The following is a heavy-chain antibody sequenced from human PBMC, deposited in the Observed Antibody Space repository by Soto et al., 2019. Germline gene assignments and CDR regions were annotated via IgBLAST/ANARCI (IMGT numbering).Heavy chain of an antibody. J-gene: IGHJ4*02. V-gene: IGHV3-48*02. CDR2: ISGSGGTI. CDR3: ARETGLRSSGWSYYFDF. CDR1: GFTLSSYS. D-gene: IGHD6-19*01. Sequence: EVQLVESGGGMVQPGGSLRLSCAASGFTLSSYSMHWVRQAPGKGLEWVSYISGSGGTIYYADSVKGRFTISRDNAKNSLSVQMNSLRDEDTALYFSARETGLRSSGWSYYFDFWGQGTRVTVSS.